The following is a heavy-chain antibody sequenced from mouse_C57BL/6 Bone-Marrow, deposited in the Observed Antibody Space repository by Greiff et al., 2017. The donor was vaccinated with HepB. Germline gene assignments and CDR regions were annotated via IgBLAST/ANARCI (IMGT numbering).Heavy chain of an antibody. Sequence: VKLMESGAELVRPGPSVKMSCKASGYTFTNYWIGWAKQRPGHGLEWIGDIYPGGGYTNYNEKFKGKATLTADKSSSTAYMQFSSLTSEDSAIYYCAREDWYFDVWGTWTTVTVSS. V-gene: IGHV1-63*01. CDR3: AREDWYFDV. CDR2: IYPGGGYT. CDR1: GYTFTNYW. J-gene: IGHJ1*03.